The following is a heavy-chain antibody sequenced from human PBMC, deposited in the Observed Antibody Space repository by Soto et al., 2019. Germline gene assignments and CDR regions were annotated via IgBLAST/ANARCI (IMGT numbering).Heavy chain of an antibody. CDR2: ISGSGGST. CDR3: AKDRTDIVVVPAAMNYYYGMDV. CDR1: GFTFSSYA. J-gene: IGHJ6*02. D-gene: IGHD2-2*01. Sequence: EVQLLESGGGLVQPGGSLRLSCAASGFTFSSYAMSWVRQAPGKGLEWVSAISGSGGSTYYADSVKGRFTISRDNSKKTLYLKMNSLRAEDTAVYYCAKDRTDIVVVPAAMNYYYGMDVWGQGTTVTVSS. V-gene: IGHV3-23*01.